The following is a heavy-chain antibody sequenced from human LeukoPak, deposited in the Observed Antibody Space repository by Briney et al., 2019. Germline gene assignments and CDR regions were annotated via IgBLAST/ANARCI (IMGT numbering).Heavy chain of an antibody. Sequence: GGSLKISCKGSGSSFTDYWIGWVRGTPEKGLEWMGIIYPGDSDTRYSPSLLGQVTIFADQSVSTSYLQWRSLKASDSAMYYCARQAGYSRTYYDYWGQGTMVTVSS. V-gene: IGHV5-51*01. CDR3: ARQAGYSRTYYDY. CDR1: GSSFTDYW. D-gene: IGHD1-26*01. J-gene: IGHJ4*02. CDR2: IYPGDSDT.